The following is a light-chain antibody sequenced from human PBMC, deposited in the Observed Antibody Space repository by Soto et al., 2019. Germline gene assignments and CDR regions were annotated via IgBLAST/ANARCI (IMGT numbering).Light chain of an antibody. CDR1: SGHNSYA. CDR3: QTWSTDIRV. Sequence: QAVVTQSPSASASLGALVKLTCTLSSGHNSYAIAWHQQQPEKGPRYLMKVNSDGSHSKGDGIPDRFSGSSSGAERYLTISSLQSEDEADYYCQTWSTDIRVFGGGTKLTVL. J-gene: IGLJ3*02. CDR2: VNSDGSH. V-gene: IGLV4-69*01.